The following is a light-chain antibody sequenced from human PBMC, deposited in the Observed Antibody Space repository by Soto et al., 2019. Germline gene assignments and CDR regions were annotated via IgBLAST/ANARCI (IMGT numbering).Light chain of an antibody. CDR2: GST. CDR3: PSYDSSLYVV. V-gene: IGLV1-40*01. J-gene: IGLJ7*01. Sequence: QSVLTQPPSVSGAPGQRVTISCTGSSSNIGAGYDVHWYQQLPGAAPKLLIYGSTNRPSGVPDRFSGSKSGTSASLAITGLQAEDEADYYCPSYDSSLYVVFGGGTQLAVL. CDR1: SSNIGAGYD.